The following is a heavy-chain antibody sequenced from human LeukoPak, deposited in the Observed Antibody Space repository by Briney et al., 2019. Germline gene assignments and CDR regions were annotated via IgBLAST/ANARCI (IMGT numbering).Heavy chain of an antibody. CDR1: GGTFSSYA. D-gene: IGHD1-26*01. V-gene: IGHV1-69*04. J-gene: IGHJ4*02. CDR2: IIPILGIA. CDR3: ARGGNSGSPDY. Sequence: GASVKVSCKASGGTFSSYAISWVRQAPGQGLEWMGRIIPILGIANYAQKFQGRVTITADKSTSTAYMELSSLRSEDTAVYYCARGGNSGSPDYWGQGTLVTVSS.